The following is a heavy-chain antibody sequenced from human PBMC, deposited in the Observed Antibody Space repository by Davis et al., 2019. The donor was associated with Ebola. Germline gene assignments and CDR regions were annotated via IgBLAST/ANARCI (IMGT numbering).Heavy chain of an antibody. Sequence: SLKISCAASGFRFGDYAMHWFRQAPGKGLDWVSSISWGSGSIAYADSVKGRFTISRDNAKNSLYLQMNSLRAEDTAVYYCARDLYYYDSSDYYTRFDYWGQGTLVTVSS. CDR2: ISWGSGSI. V-gene: IGHV3-9*01. J-gene: IGHJ4*02. D-gene: IGHD3-22*01. CDR1: GFRFGDYA. CDR3: ARDLYYYDSSDYYTRFDY.